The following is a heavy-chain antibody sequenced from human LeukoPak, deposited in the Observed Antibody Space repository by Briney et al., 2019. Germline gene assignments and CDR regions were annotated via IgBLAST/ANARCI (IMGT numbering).Heavy chain of an antibody. D-gene: IGHD4-17*01. CDR3: TRMTTGHDY. Sequence: SETLSLTCAVSGVSFNDYYWSWVSQTPGKGLEWIGEINHSGYTNDSPSLKSRVTLSIDTSRKQFSLNLRSVTVADTGIYYCTRMTTGHDYWGQGTLVTVSS. V-gene: IGHV4-34*01. J-gene: IGHJ4*02. CDR1: GVSFNDYY. CDR2: INHSGYT.